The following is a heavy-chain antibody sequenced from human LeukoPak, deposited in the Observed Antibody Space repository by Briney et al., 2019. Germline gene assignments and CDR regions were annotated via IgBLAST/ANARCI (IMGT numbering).Heavy chain of an antibody. CDR3: ARGYYDGFAATYYFDY. Sequence: SETLSLTCTVSGGSISSYYWSWIRQPPGKGLEWIGYIHYSGSTNYNPSLKSRVTISVDTSKNQFSLKLSSVTAADTAVYYCARGYYDGFAATYYFDYWGQGTLVTVSS. CDR2: IHYSGST. CDR1: GGSISSYY. D-gene: IGHD3-3*01. J-gene: IGHJ4*02. V-gene: IGHV4-59*01.